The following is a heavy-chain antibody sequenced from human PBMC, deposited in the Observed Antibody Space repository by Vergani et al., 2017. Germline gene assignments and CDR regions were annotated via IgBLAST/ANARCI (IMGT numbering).Heavy chain of an antibody. J-gene: IGHJ4*02. Sequence: EVQVVESGGGLIKPGGSLRLSCVVSGITFKNAWINWVRQAPGKGLEWIGRIRSKNDGGTADYAAPLKGRFTISRDDSKDSAFLLVNNLKTEDTAVYYCAKDGELLPSDYWGQGTLVTVSS. CDR1: GITFKNAW. CDR2: IRSKNDGGTA. D-gene: IGHD2-15*01. V-gene: IGHV3-15*01. CDR3: AKDGELLPSDY.